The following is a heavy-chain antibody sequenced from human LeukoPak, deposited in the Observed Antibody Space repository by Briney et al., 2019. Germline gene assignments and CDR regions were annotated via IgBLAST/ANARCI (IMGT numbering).Heavy chain of an antibody. Sequence: GGSLRLSCAASGFTFSSYGMHWVRQAPGKVLEWVAVISYDGSNKYYADSVKGRFTISRDNSKNTLYLQMNSLRAEDTAVYYCAKGEIYDFWSGYRLTRMDVWGQGTTVTVSS. D-gene: IGHD3-3*01. CDR3: AKGEIYDFWSGYRLTRMDV. V-gene: IGHV3-30*18. J-gene: IGHJ6*02. CDR2: ISYDGSNK. CDR1: GFTFSSYG.